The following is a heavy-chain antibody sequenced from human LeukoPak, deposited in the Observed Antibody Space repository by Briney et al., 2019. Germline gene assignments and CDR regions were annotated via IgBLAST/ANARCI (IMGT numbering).Heavy chain of an antibody. CDR1: GGSISSGSYY. J-gene: IGHJ4*02. CDR3: ARVTGYMIEDYFDY. Sequence: PSETLSLTCTVSGGSISSGSYYWSWTRQPAGKGLEWIGRIYTSGSTNYNPSLKSRVTISVDTSKNQFSLRLRSVTAADTAVYYCARVTGYMIEDYFDYWGQGTLVTVSS. V-gene: IGHV4-61*02. CDR2: IYTSGST. D-gene: IGHD3-22*01.